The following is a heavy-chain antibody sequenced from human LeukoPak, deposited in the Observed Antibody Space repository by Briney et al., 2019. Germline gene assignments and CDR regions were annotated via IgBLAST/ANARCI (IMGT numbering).Heavy chain of an antibody. J-gene: IGHJ2*01. CDR2: FDPEDGET. D-gene: IGHD6-6*01. CDR1: GYTLTELS. V-gene: IGHV1-24*01. Sequence: ASVNVSCKVSGYTLTELSMHWVRQAPGKGLEWMGGFDPEDGETIYAQKFQGRVTMTEDTSTDTAYMELSSLRSEDTAVYYCATPQYSRRHWYFDLWGRGTLVTVSS. CDR3: ATPQYSRRHWYFDL.